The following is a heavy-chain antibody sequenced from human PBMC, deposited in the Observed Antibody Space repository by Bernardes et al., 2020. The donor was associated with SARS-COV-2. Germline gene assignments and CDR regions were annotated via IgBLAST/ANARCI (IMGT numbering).Heavy chain of an antibody. D-gene: IGHD3-10*01. CDR2: MNPNSGNT. CDR3: ARDVQGLLWFGESLSPRYWFDP. J-gene: IGHJ5*02. V-gene: IGHV1-8*01. Sequence: ASVKVSCKASGYTFTSYDINWVRQATGQGLEWMGWMNPNSGNTGYAQKFQGRVTMTRNTSISTAYMELSSLRSEDTAVYYCARDVQGLLWFGESLSPRYWFDPWGQGTLVTVSS. CDR1: GYTFTSYD.